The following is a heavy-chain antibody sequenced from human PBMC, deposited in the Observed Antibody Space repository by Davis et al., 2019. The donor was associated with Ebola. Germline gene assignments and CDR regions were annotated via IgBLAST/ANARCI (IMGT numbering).Heavy chain of an antibody. CDR2: ISWNSGSI. CDR1: GFTFDDYA. V-gene: IGHV3-9*01. CDR3: AKGGKAEQLVLGY. J-gene: IGHJ4*02. D-gene: IGHD6-6*01. Sequence: SLKISCAASGFTFDDYAMHWVRQAPGKGLEWVSGISWNSGSIGYADSVKGRFTISRDNSKNSLYLQMNSLRTEDTALYYCAKGGKAEQLVLGYWGQGTLVTVSS.